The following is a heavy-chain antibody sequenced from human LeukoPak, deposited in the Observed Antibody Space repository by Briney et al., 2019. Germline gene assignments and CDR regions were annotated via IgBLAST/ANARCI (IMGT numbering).Heavy chain of an antibody. CDR1: GFTFDDYG. J-gene: IGHJ6*03. Sequence: GGSLRLSCAASGFTFDDYGMSWVRQAPGKGLEWVSGINWNGGSTGYADSVKGRFTISRDNAKNSLYLQMSSLRAEDTALYYCAREMGVTTVTTGRYYYYYMDVWGKGTTVTVSS. CDR2: INWNGGST. D-gene: IGHD4-11*01. V-gene: IGHV3-20*04. CDR3: AREMGVTTVTTGRYYYYYMDV.